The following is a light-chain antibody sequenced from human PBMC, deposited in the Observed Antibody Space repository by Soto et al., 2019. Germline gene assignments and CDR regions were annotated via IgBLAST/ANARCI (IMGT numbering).Light chain of an antibody. CDR3: CSFTSSSTYV. CDR2: EVT. J-gene: IGLJ1*01. V-gene: IGLV2-14*01. CDR1: SSDVGAYDY. Sequence: QSALTQPASVSASPGQSITVSCTGTSSDVGAYDYVSWYQHHPGKAPKLVIYEVTNRPSGVSNGFSGSKSGTTASLTISGLQAEDEATYYCCSFTSSSTYVFGSGTKLTVL.